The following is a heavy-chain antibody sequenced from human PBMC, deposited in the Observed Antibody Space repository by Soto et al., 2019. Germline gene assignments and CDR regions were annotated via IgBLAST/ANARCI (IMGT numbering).Heavy chain of an antibody. V-gene: IGHV3-9*01. J-gene: IGHJ6*02. D-gene: IGHD6-13*01. Sequence: SLRLSCAASGFTFDDYAMHWVRQAPGKGLEWVSGISWNSGSIGYADSVKGRFTISRDNAKNSLYLQMNSLRAEDTALYYCAKDLSFTQQLVLGYYYYGMDVWGQGTTVTVSS. CDR2: ISWNSGSI. CDR3: AKDLSFTQQLVLGYYYYGMDV. CDR1: GFTFDDYA.